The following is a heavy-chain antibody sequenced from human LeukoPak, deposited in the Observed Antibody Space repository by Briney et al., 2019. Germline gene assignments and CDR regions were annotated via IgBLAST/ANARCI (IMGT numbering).Heavy chain of an antibody. Sequence: SQTLSLTCTVSGGSISSGSYYWSWIRQPAGKGLEWIGRIYTSGSTNYNPSLKSRVTISVDTSKNQFSLKLSSVTAADTAVYYCARAEMTTTPDFWGQGTLVTVSS. V-gene: IGHV4-61*02. CDR2: IYTSGST. CDR1: GGSISSGSYY. J-gene: IGHJ4*02. D-gene: IGHD5-24*01. CDR3: ARAEMTTTPDF.